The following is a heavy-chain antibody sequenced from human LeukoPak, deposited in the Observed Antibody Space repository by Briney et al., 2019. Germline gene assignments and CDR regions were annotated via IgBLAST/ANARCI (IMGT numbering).Heavy chain of an antibody. CDR3: ARGGGSPIYYYYGMDV. Sequence: QPGGSLRLSCAASGFTFSSYAMSWVRQAPGKGLEWVSAISGSGGSTYYADSVKGRFTISRDNSKNTLYLQMNSLRAEDTAVYYCARGGGSPIYYYYGMDVWGQGTTVTVSS. J-gene: IGHJ6*02. D-gene: IGHD1-26*01. V-gene: IGHV3-23*01. CDR1: GFTFSSYA. CDR2: ISGSGGST.